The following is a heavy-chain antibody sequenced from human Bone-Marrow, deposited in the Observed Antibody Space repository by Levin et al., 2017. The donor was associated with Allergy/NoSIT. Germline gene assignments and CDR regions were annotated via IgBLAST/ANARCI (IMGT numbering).Heavy chain of an antibody. CDR3: ARGYYDFWSGYYYYYYMDV. D-gene: IGHD3-3*01. CDR1: GGSVSSGSYY. J-gene: IGHJ6*03. CDR2: IYYSGST. Sequence: SQTLSLTCTVSGGSVSSGSYYWSWIRQPPGKGLEWIGYIYYSGSTNYNPSLKSRVTISVDTSKNQFSLKLSSVTAADTAVYYCARGYYDFWSGYYYYYYMDVWGKGTTVTVSS. V-gene: IGHV4-61*01.